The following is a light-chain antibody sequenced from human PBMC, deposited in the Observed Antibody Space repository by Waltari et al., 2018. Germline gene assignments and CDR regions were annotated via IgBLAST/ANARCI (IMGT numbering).Light chain of an antibody. Sequence: ELVLTQSPGTLSLSPGALAILSCRASQSVTSISLTWYQQKLGQAPRLLIYVTSSRATGIPDRFSGSGSGTDFTLTISRLEPEDFAVYYCQQYDGEVVTFGGGTKVEI. CDR2: VTS. CDR3: QQYDGEVVT. V-gene: IGKV3-20*01. J-gene: IGKJ4*01. CDR1: QSVTSIS.